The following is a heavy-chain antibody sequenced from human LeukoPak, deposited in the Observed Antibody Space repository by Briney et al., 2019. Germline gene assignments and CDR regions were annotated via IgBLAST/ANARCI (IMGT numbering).Heavy chain of an antibody. J-gene: IGHJ6*02. Sequence: PSETLSLTCSVSGGSMSGFFWTWIRQPPGKELEWVGSIYYSGSTTKYNHSLKSRVTISVDTSKSQFSLQLSSPTAADTAVYYCARTSRHYYGSGSNLTPSPAGMAVWGQGTTVTVSS. D-gene: IGHD3-10*01. CDR2: IYYSGSTT. V-gene: IGHV4-59*01. CDR3: ARTSRHYYGSGSNLTPSPAGMAV. CDR1: GGSMSGFF.